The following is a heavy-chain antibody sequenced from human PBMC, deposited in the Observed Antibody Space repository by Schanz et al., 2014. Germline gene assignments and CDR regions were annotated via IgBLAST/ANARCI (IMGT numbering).Heavy chain of an antibody. CDR2: INPNSDGT. J-gene: IGHJ5*02. V-gene: IGHV1-2*02. CDR1: GYSFTDFY. Sequence: QVQLLQSGVEMKKPGASVKVSCKASGYSFTDFYIHWLRQAPGQGPEWLGWINPNSDGTKYAQKFQGRVTMTRDTSVNTAYLDLSSLTSDDTAVYYCARGDVNWFDPGGQGTLVTVSS. CDR3: ARGDVNWFDP.